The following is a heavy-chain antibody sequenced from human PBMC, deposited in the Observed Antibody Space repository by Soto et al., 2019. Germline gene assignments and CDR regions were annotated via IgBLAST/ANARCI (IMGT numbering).Heavy chain of an antibody. D-gene: IGHD2-2*01. CDR3: ARVIVPAAIRENWFDP. J-gene: IGHJ5*02. CDR1: GGTFSSYA. V-gene: IGHV1-69*13. Sequence: ASVKVSCKASGGTFSSYAISWVRQAPGQGLEWMGGIIPIFGTANYAQKFQGRVTITADESTSTAYMELSSLRSEDTAVYYCARVIVPAAIRENWFDPWGQGTLVTVSS. CDR2: IIPIFGTA.